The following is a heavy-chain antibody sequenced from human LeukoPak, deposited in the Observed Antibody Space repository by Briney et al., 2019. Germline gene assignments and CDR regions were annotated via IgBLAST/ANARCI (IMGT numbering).Heavy chain of an antibody. V-gene: IGHV3-53*01. Sequence: GGSLRLSCAASGFTLSSYIMNWVRQAPGKGLEWVSVIYSDGITYYADSVKGRFTISRDNSKNTLYLQMNSLRAEDTAVYYCARGGDYGDYATFDYWGQGTLVTVSS. CDR2: IYSDGIT. D-gene: IGHD4-17*01. CDR3: ARGGDYGDYATFDY. CDR1: GFTLSSYI. J-gene: IGHJ4*02.